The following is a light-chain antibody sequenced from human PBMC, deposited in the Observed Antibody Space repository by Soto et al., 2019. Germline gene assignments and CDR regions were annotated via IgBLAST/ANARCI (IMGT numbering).Light chain of an antibody. V-gene: IGKV3-20*01. J-gene: IGKJ2*03. Sequence: EIGLTQSPGTLSLSQGERAALSYRDSQRVSSSYLAWYQHKPGQTTRLLIYGASSRATGIPDRFSGSGSGTGYTLTISRLEPVKFAVYYCRQYGYSTYSFGKGSKLEIK. CDR1: QRVSSSY. CDR3: RQYGYSTYS. CDR2: GAS.